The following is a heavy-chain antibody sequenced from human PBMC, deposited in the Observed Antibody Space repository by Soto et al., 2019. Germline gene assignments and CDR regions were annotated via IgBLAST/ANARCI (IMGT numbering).Heavy chain of an antibody. CDR1: GFTFSLSA. CDR2: ISGGGSST. D-gene: IGHD3-9*01. Sequence: EVQLVESGGGFVQPGESLRLSCAASGFTFSLSAMSWVRQAPGRGLEWVSSISGGGSSTDYAESVKGRFTISRDNSKNTVHLQMNSLRAEDTAVYYCAKVTEYDILTGCDFWGQGALVTVSS. V-gene: IGHV3-23*04. CDR3: AKVTEYDILTGCDF. J-gene: IGHJ4*02.